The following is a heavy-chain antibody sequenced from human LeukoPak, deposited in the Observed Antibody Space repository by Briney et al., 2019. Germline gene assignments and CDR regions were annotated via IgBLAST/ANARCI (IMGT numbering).Heavy chain of an antibody. J-gene: IGHJ2*01. Sequence: SETLSLTCTVSGGSISSYYWSWIRQPPGKGLEWIGYIYDSGSTNYNPSLKSRVTISVDTSKNQFSLTLSSVTAADTAVYYCARDNSYYYGSGSSYWYFDLWGRGTLVTVSS. CDR2: IYDSGST. CDR3: ARDNSYYYGSGSSYWYFDL. V-gene: IGHV4-59*01. D-gene: IGHD3-10*01. CDR1: GGSISSYY.